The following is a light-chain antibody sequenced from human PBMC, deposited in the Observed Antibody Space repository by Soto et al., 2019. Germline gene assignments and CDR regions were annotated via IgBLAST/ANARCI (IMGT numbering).Light chain of an antibody. CDR2: EVS. Sequence: QSALTQPPSVSGSPGQSVAISCTGTSSDVGSFNRVSWYQQPPGTAPKLLIYEVSSRPSGVPDRFSGSKSGNTASLTISGPQAEDEADYYCNSYTSSSTYVFGTGTKLTVL. CDR1: SSDVGSFNR. CDR3: NSYTSSSTYV. J-gene: IGLJ1*01. V-gene: IGLV2-18*02.